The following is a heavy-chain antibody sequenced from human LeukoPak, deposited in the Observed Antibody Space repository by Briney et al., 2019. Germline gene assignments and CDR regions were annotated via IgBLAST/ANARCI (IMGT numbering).Heavy chain of an antibody. Sequence: SETLSLTCTVSGGSISSGGYYWSWIRQHPGKGLEWIGYIYYSGSTYYNPSLRSRVTISIDTSKNQFSLKLSSVTAADTAVYFCARDHPGAYFDYWGQGTLVTVSS. V-gene: IGHV4-31*03. CDR2: IYYSGST. CDR1: GGSISSGGYY. CDR3: ARDHPGAYFDY. J-gene: IGHJ4*02. D-gene: IGHD3-10*01.